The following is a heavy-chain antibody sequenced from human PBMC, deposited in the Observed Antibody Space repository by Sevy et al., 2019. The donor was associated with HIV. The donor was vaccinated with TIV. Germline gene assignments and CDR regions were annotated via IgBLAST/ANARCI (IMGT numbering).Heavy chain of an antibody. D-gene: IGHD3-9*01. CDR1: GGSISSYY. CDR3: ARDIGPVLRYFDCLSHTEENWFDP. Sequence: SETLSLTCTVSGGSISSYYWSWIRQPAGKGLEWIGRIYTSGSTNYNPSLKSRVTMSVDTSKNQFSLKLSSVTAADTDVYYCARDIGPVLRYFDCLSHTEENWFDPWGQGTLVTVSS. J-gene: IGHJ5*02. V-gene: IGHV4-4*07. CDR2: IYTSGST.